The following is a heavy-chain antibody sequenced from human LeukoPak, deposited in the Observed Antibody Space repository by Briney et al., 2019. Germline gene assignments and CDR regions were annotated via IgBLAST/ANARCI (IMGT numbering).Heavy chain of an antibody. Sequence: LAASVKVSCKASGYTFTGFYMNWVRQAPGQGLEWIGSINPNSGGTNYAQKFQGRVTMTRDTSISTAYMELSSLRSDDTAVYHCARDYYGDYFDFWGQGTLVTVSS. D-gene: IGHD4-17*01. CDR1: GYTFTGFY. J-gene: IGHJ4*02. V-gene: IGHV1-2*03. CDR3: ARDYYGDYFDF. CDR2: INPNSGGT.